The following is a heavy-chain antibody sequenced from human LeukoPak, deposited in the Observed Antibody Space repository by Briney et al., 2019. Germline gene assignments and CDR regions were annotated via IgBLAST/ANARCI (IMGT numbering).Heavy chain of an antibody. CDR1: GFTFSSYS. V-gene: IGHV3-48*01. J-gene: IGHJ4*02. CDR3: APRANYGDYPLDY. D-gene: IGHD4-17*01. CDR2: ISSSSSTI. Sequence: PGGSLRLSCAASGFTFSSYSMNWVRQAPGKGLEWVSYISSSSSTIYYADSVKGRFTISRDNAKNSLYLQMNSLRAEDTAVYYCAPRANYGDYPLDYWGQGTLVTVSS.